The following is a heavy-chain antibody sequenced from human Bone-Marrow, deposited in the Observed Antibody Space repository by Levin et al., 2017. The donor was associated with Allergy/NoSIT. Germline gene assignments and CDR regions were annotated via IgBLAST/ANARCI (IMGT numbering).Heavy chain of an antibody. J-gene: IGHJ4*02. CDR1: GFTFSSYW. CDR2: INSDGSIT. V-gene: IGHV3-74*01. CDR3: ARTYYYDTSGQPVDLDS. Sequence: SSETLSLTCAASGFTFSSYWMHWVHQVPGKGLLWVSDINSDGSITHYADSVKGRFTSSRDNAKRTLYLQMNSLRAEDTAVYFCARTYYYDTSGQPVDLDSWGQGTLVTVSS. D-gene: IGHD3-22*01.